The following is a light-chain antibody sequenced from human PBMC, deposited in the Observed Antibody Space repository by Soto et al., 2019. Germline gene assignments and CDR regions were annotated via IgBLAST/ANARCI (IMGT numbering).Light chain of an antibody. CDR3: QQHGNSPLT. J-gene: IGKJ4*01. V-gene: IGKV3-20*01. Sequence: ELVLTQSPGTLSLSPGERATLSCRASQSVSSSYLAWYQQKPGQAPRLLIYGASSRATGIPDRFSGSGSGTDFTLTISRLEPEDFAVYYCQQHGNSPLTFGGGTKVEVK. CDR2: GAS. CDR1: QSVSSSY.